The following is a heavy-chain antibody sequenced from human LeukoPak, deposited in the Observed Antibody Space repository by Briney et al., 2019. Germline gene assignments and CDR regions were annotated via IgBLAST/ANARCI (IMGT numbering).Heavy chain of an antibody. CDR1: GFIFNTYS. Sequence: GGSLRLSCTASGFIFNTYSMNWVRQAPGKGLEWVSYVSSSSRTIYYADSVKGRFTISRDDAKNSLYLQMNSLRAEDTAVYYCARDLGLYDYGGNIDFWGQGTLVTVSS. D-gene: IGHD4-23*01. CDR3: ARDLGLYDYGGNIDF. V-gene: IGHV3-48*04. J-gene: IGHJ4*02. CDR2: VSSSSRTI.